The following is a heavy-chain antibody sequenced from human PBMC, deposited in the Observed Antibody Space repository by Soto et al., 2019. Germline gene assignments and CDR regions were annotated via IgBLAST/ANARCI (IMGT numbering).Heavy chain of an antibody. D-gene: IGHD3-9*01. CDR1: GFTFSSYV. CDR2: ISGSGVST. Sequence: GGSLRLSCAASGFTFSSYVMSWVRQAPGKGLEWVSAISGSGVSTYYADSVKGRFTISRDNSKNTVYLQMNTLRAEDTAVYYCAKAPPEGLTGLFDYWGQGTLVTVSS. J-gene: IGHJ4*02. CDR3: AKAPPEGLTGLFDY. V-gene: IGHV3-23*01.